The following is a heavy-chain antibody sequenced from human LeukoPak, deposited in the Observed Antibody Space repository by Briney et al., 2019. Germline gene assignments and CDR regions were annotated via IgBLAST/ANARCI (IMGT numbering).Heavy chain of an antibody. Sequence: SVKVSCKASGGTFSSYAISWVRQAPGQGLEWMGGIIPIFGTANYAQKFQGRVTITADESTGTAYMELSSLRSEDTAVYYCARRPHTAMVMAWYFDLWGRGTLVTVSS. CDR1: GGTFSSYA. V-gene: IGHV1-69*13. J-gene: IGHJ2*01. CDR3: ARRPHTAMVMAWYFDL. CDR2: IIPIFGTA. D-gene: IGHD5-18*01.